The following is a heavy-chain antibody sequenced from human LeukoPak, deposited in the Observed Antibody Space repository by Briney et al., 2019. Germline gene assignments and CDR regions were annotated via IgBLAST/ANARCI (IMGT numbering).Heavy chain of an antibody. CDR2: INPNSGGT. V-gene: IGHV1-2*02. Sequence: ASVKVSCKASGYTFTGYYMHWVRQAPGQGLEWMGWINPNSGGTNYAQKFQGRVTMTRDTSISTAYMEPSRLRSDDTAVYYCASKAGIAVAGLFDYWGQGTLVTVSS. D-gene: IGHD6-19*01. J-gene: IGHJ4*02. CDR3: ASKAGIAVAGLFDY. CDR1: GYTFTGYY.